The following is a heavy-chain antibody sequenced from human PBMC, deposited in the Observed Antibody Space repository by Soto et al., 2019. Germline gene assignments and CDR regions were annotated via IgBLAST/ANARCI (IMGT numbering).Heavy chain of an antibody. J-gene: IGHJ6*02. CDR2: ISYDGSNK. CDR3: AKPGSGWSRFGDGMDV. D-gene: IGHD6-19*01. Sequence: GGSLRLSCAASGFTFSSCGMHWVRQAPGKGLEWVAVISYDGSNKYYADSVKGRFTISRDNSKNTLYLQMNSLRAEDTAVYYCAKPGSGWSRFGDGMDVWGQGTTVTVSS. V-gene: IGHV3-30*18. CDR1: GFTFSSCG.